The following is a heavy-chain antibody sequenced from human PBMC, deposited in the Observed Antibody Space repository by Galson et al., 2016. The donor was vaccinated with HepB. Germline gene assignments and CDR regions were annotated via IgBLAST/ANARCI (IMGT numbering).Heavy chain of an antibody. CDR3: ALINGGSYSGLDY. J-gene: IGHJ4*02. CDR2: ISRTSQTI. Sequence: SLRLSCAVSGFSFSSYSMNWVRQAPGKGLEWVSYISRTSQTIYYADSVKGRFTISRANAKDSLYLQMDSLRGEDTALYYCALINGGSYSGLDYWGQGTLVTVSS. D-gene: IGHD1-26*01. CDR1: GFSFSSYS. V-gene: IGHV3-48*01.